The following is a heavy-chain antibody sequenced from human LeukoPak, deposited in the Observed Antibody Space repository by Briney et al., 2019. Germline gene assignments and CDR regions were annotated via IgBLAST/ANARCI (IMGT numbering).Heavy chain of an antibody. J-gene: IGHJ4*02. Sequence: GGSLRLSCAGSGFTVISNYMNWVRQAPGKGLEWVSVIYSGGSTYYADPVKGRFTISRDNSKNTLYLQMNSLRAEDTAVYYCARGSYSSSSADYWGQGTLVTVSA. CDR3: ARGSYSSSSADY. CDR2: IYSGGST. V-gene: IGHV3-66*01. CDR1: GFTVISNY. D-gene: IGHD6-6*01.